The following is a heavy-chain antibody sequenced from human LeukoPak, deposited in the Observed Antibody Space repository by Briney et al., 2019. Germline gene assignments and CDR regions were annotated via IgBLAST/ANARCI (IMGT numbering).Heavy chain of an antibody. CDR2: TNSGLTT. CDR3: ARDLTS. D-gene: IGHD3-9*01. Sequence: GGSLTLSCAASGFTVSNNYWSWIRQPPGKGLEWVSVTNSGLTTDYADSVKGRFTISRDNPKNTLYLQMNSLRAEDTAVYYCARDLTSWGQGTLVTVSS. J-gene: IGHJ5*02. V-gene: IGHV3-66*01. CDR1: GFTVSNNY.